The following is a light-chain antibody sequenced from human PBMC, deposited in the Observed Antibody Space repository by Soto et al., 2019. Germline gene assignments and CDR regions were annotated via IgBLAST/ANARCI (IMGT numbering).Light chain of an antibody. Sequence: QMTQSPSSLFASVGDRVTITCRASQSISSHLNWYQQKVGQTPRLLIYAASTLQSEVPPRFSGSGSGTEVTLTISGLQRECFATYYCQQSHSAPLTFGGGIKIQI. CDR3: QQSHSAPLT. CDR1: QSISSH. V-gene: IGKV1-39*01. CDR2: AAS. J-gene: IGKJ4*01.